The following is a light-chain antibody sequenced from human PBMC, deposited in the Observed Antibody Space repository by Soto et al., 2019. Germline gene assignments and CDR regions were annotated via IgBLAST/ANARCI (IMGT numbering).Light chain of an antibody. CDR3: SSWDVSLNGYV. CDR2: NSY. CDR1: SSNIGSKT. J-gene: IGLJ1*01. V-gene: IGLV1-44*01. Sequence: QSVLAQPPSASGTPGQRVTISCSGSSSNIGSKTVNWYQQLPGTVPKLLIYNSYQRPSGVPDRFSASKSGTSASLAISGLQSEDEADYYCSSWDVSLNGYVFGTGIKVTVL.